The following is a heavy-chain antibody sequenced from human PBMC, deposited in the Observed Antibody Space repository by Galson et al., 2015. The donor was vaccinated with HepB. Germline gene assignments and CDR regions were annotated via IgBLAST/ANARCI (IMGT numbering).Heavy chain of an antibody. CDR3: ARDLRGSGWYIDY. CDR2: LKQDGSEK. CDR1: GFTFSSYW. Sequence: SLRLSCAASGFTFSSYWMGWVRQAPGKGLEWVANLKQDGSEKYYVDSVKGRFTIFRDNAKNSLYLQMNSLRAEDTAVYYCARDLRGSGWYIDYWGQGTLVTVSS. V-gene: IGHV3-7*01. D-gene: IGHD6-19*01. J-gene: IGHJ4*02.